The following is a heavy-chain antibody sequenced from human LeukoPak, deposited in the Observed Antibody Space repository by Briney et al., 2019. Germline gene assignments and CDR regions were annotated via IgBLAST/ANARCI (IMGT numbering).Heavy chain of an antibody. D-gene: IGHD6-6*01. Sequence: ASVTVSCKASGYTFTSYAMNWVRQAPGQGLEWMGRINTNTGNPTYAQGFTGRFVFSLDTSVSTAYLQISSLKAEDTAVYYCASSSQDFDYWGQGTLVTVSS. CDR1: GYTFTSYA. V-gene: IGHV7-4-1*02. CDR2: INTNTGNP. CDR3: ASSSQDFDY. J-gene: IGHJ4*02.